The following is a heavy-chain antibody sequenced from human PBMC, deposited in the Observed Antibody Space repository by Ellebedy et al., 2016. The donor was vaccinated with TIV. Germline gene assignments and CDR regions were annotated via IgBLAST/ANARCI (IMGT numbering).Heavy chain of an antibody. CDR1: GFSISSNYY. V-gene: IGHV4-38-2*02. Sequence: MPGGSLRLSFNLSGFSISSNYYWGWIRQPPGKGLEWIGSISHNVISYYNPSLRSPVTMSVERATNQFSLDLTSVTAADTAVYYCARDLAWLVQDYWGQGTLVTVSS. CDR2: ISHNVIS. D-gene: IGHD6-19*01. J-gene: IGHJ4*02. CDR3: ARDLAWLVQDY.